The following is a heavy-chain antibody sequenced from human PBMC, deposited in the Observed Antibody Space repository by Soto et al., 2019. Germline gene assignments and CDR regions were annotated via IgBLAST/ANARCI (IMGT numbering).Heavy chain of an antibody. V-gene: IGHV3-7*03. D-gene: IGHD2-15*01. CDR3: ARGLSVEMAAIMGCYFDY. CDR2: INQDGGGK. CDR1: GFTFSRYW. J-gene: IGHJ4*02. Sequence: GGSLTLSCPASGFTFSRYWMTWVRQAPGKGLEWVANINQDGGGKYYVDSVKGRFAVSRDNARNSLYLQMNSLRVEDTAIYYCARGLSVEMAAIMGCYFDYWGRGTLVTVSS.